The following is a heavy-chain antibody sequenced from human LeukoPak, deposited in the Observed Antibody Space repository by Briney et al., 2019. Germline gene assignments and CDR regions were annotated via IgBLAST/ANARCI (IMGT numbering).Heavy chain of an antibody. Sequence: VASVKVSCKASGYTFTSYGISWVRQAPGQGLEWMGWISAYNGNTNYAQKLQDRVTMTTDTSTSTAYMELRSLRSDDTAVYYCARGGAGEVVPAAYSAQVAFDIWGQGTMVTVSS. V-gene: IGHV1-18*01. D-gene: IGHD2-2*01. CDR2: ISAYNGNT. CDR3: ARGGAGEVVPAAYSAQVAFDI. J-gene: IGHJ3*02. CDR1: GYTFTSYG.